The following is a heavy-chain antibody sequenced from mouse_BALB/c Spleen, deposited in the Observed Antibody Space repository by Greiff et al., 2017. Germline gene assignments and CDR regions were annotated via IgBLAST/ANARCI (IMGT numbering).Heavy chain of an antibody. CDR2: ISYSGST. V-gene: IGHV3-8*02. J-gene: IGHJ3*01. D-gene: IGHD1-1*01. CDR1: GDSITSGY. Sequence: EVQVVESGPSLVKPSQTLSLTCSVSGDSITSGYWNWIRKFPGNKLEYMGYISYSGSTYYNPSIKSRISITRDTSKNQYYLQLNSVTTEDTATDYCARYYYYGSRFAYWGQGTLVTVSA. CDR3: ARYYYYGSRFAY.